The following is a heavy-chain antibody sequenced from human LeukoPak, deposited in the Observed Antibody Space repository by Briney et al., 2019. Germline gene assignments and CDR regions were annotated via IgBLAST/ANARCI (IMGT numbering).Heavy chain of an antibody. D-gene: IGHD1-26*01. V-gene: IGHV3-21*01. CDR1: GFTFSSYS. Sequence: GGSLRLSCAASGFTFSSYSMNWVRQAPGKGLEWVSSISSSSSSYIYYADSVKGRFTISRDNAKNSLYLQMNSLRAEDTAVYYCARNPPGATYFDYWGQGTLVTVSS. CDR3: ARNPPGATYFDY. CDR2: ISSSSSSYI. J-gene: IGHJ4*02.